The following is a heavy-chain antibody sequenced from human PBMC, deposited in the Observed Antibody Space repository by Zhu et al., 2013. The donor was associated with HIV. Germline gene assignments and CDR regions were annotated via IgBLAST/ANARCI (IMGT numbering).Heavy chain of an antibody. CDR3: ARDKRGRWLQPYYFDY. J-gene: IGHJ4*02. Sequence: LVQSGAEVKKPGASVKVSCKASGYTLTDYYLHWVRQAPGQGLEWMGWINSNSGATKYAQRFQGRVTMTRDTSISTAYMELSRLRSDDTAVYYCARDKRGRWLQPYYFDYWGQGALVTVSS. V-gene: IGHV1-2*02. D-gene: IGHD5-12*01. CDR2: INSNSGAT. CDR1: GYTLTDYY.